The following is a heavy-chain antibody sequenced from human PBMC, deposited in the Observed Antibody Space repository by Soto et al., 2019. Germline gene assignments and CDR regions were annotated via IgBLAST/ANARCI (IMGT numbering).Heavy chain of an antibody. CDR2: ISSSSSTI. Sequence: PGGSLRLSCAASGFTFSSYSMNWVRQAPGKGLEWVSYISSSSSTIYYADSVKGRFTISRDNAKNSLYLQMNSLRDEDTAVYYCARDRSRYCSGGSCYELAYWGQGTLVTVSS. D-gene: IGHD2-15*01. CDR1: GFTFSSYS. J-gene: IGHJ4*02. CDR3: ARDRSRYCSGGSCYELAY. V-gene: IGHV3-48*02.